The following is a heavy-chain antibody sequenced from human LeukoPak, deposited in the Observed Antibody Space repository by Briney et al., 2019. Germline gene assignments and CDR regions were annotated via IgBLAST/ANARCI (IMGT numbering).Heavy chain of an antibody. V-gene: IGHV3-30-3*01. D-gene: IGHD2-21*02. CDR1: GFTFSSYA. Sequence: QPGRSLRLSCAASGFTFSSYAMHWVRQAPGKGLEWVAVISYDGSNKYYADSVKGRFTISRDNSKNTLYLQMNSLRAEDTAVYYCDMEEAYCGGDCHVPVRSNDYWGQGTLVTVSS. CDR2: ISYDGSNK. CDR3: DMEEAYCGGDCHVPVRSNDY. J-gene: IGHJ4*02.